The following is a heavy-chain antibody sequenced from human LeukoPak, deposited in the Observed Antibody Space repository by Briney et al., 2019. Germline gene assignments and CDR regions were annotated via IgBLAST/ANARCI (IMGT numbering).Heavy chain of an antibody. D-gene: IGHD5-18*01. Sequence: PSETLSLTCAVYGGSFSGYYWSWIRQPPGKGLEWIGEINHSGSTNYNPSLKSRVTISVDTSKNQFSLKLSSVTAADTAVYYCARAPYKSGYSYGPALRFFDYWGQGTLVTVSS. CDR2: INHSGST. V-gene: IGHV4-34*01. CDR3: ARAPYKSGYSYGPALRFFDY. CDR1: GGSFSGYY. J-gene: IGHJ4*02.